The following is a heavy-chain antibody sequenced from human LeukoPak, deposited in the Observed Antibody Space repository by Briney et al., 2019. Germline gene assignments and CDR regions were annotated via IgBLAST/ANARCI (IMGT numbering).Heavy chain of an antibody. CDR2: ISSSSSYI. D-gene: IGHD4-17*01. V-gene: IGHV3-21*01. Sequence: SGGSLRLSCAASGFTFSSYSMNWVRQAPGEGLEWVSSISSSSSYIHYADSVKGRFTISRDNAKNSLYLQMNSLRAEDTAVYYCARGFNDYGDYGAFDIWGQGTMVTVSS. CDR3: ARGFNDYGDYGAFDI. J-gene: IGHJ3*02. CDR1: GFTFSSYS.